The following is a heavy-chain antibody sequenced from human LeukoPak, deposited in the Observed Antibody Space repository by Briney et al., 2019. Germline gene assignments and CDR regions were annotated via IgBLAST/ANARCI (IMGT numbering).Heavy chain of an antibody. D-gene: IGHD1-26*01. CDR2: IKEDGSEK. J-gene: IGHJ4*02. CDR1: GFTFNRDW. CDR3: AKAPLVGATDY. V-gene: IGHV3-7*03. Sequence: GGSLRLSCAASGFTFNRDWTAWVRQAPGKGLEWVANIKEDGSEKNYVDSVKGRFTISRDNAENSVYLQMNSLRAEDTAVYYCAKAPLVGATDYWGQGTLVTVSS.